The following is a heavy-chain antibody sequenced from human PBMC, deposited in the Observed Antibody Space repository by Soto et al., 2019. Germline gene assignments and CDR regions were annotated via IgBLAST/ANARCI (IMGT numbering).Heavy chain of an antibody. D-gene: IGHD1-26*01. CDR2: ISGSGGST. J-gene: IGHJ1*01. Sequence: GGSLSLSCPASGFTFISYAMSWVRQAPGKGLEWVSAISGSGGSTYYADSVKGRFTISRDNSKNTLYLQMNSLRAEDTAVYYCAKMEREPAPRSPSPECFQHWGQGTLVTVSS. CDR1: GFTFISYA. CDR3: AKMEREPAPRSPSPECFQH. V-gene: IGHV3-23*01.